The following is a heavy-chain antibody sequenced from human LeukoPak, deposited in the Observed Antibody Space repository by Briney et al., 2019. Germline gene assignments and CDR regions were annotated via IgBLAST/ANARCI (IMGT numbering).Heavy chain of an antibody. J-gene: IGHJ5*02. Sequence: ESGPTLVNPTETFTLTCTVSGFSLSNARMGVSWIRQPPGKALEWLAHIFSNDEKSYSTSLKSRLTISKDTSKSQVVLTMPNMDPVDTATYYCARMTVVVVAATRGNWFDPWGQGTLVTVSS. D-gene: IGHD2-15*01. CDR2: IFSNDEK. CDR3: ARMTVVVVAATRGNWFDP. V-gene: IGHV2-26*01. CDR1: GFSLSNARMG.